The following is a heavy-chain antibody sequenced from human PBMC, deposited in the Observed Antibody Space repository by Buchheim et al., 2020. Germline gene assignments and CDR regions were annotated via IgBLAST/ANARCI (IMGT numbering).Heavy chain of an antibody. J-gene: IGHJ4*02. CDR1: GFTFSSYA. Sequence: EVQLLESGGGLVQPGGSLRLSCAASGFTFSSYAMSWVRQAPGKGLEWVSALSGSGGSTYYADSVKGRFTISRDNSKNTPYLQRNSLRAEDTAVYYCAKDRHYESSGYYYDGGGFDYWGQGTL. CDR3: AKDRHYESSGYYYDGGGFDY. CDR2: LSGSGGST. V-gene: IGHV3-23*01. D-gene: IGHD3-22*01.